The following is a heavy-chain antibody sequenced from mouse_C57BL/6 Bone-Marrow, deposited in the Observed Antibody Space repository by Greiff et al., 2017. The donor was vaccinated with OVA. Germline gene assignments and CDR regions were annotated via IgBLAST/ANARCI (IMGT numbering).Heavy chain of an antibody. Sequence: EVKVVESGGGLVKPGGSLKLSCAASGFTFSSYAMSWVRQTPEKRLEWVATISDGGSYTYYPDNVKGRFTISRDNAKNNLYLQMSHLKSEDTAMYYCARERVITTVVATDYWGQGTTLTVSS. CDR1: GFTFSSYA. V-gene: IGHV5-4*01. J-gene: IGHJ2*01. CDR2: ISDGGSYT. CDR3: ARERVITTVVATDY. D-gene: IGHD1-1*01.